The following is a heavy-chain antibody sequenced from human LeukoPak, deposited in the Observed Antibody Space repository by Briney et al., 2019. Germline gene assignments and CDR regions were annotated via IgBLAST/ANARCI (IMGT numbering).Heavy chain of an antibody. V-gene: IGHV4-30-4*08. D-gene: IGHD2/OR15-2a*01. J-gene: IGHJ3*02. CDR2: IYYTGST. CDR3: ARDSNPSLTEGGAFDI. CDR1: GGSISSDAYY. Sequence: SETLSLTCTVSGGSISSDAYYWSWIRQHPGKGLEWIGYIYYTGSTYYNPSLKSRVTISVDTSKNQFSLKLSSVTAADTAVYYCARDSNPSLTEGGAFDIWGQGTMVTVSS.